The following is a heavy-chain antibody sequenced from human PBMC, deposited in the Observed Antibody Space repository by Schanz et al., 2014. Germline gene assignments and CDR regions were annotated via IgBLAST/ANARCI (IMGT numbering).Heavy chain of an antibody. CDR2: INCNTGNP. Sequence: GKGVQSGSELKKPGASVKISCKASGYTFTSYGMNWLRQAPGQGLEWMGWINCNTGNPTYAQGFTGRFVFSLDTSVSTAYLQISSLKAEDTAVYYCAKEKEEKWADWGQGTLVTVSS. D-gene: IGHD1-26*01. CDR1: GYTFTSYG. J-gene: IGHJ4*02. V-gene: IGHV7-4-1*02. CDR3: AKEKEEKWAD.